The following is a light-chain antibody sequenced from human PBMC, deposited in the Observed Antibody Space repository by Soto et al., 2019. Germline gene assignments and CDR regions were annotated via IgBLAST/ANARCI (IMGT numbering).Light chain of an antibody. CDR2: EGS. J-gene: IGLJ2*01. CDR1: SNDIGTYNL. Sequence: QSVLTQPGSLSGSPGQSITISCSGTSNDIGTYNLVSWYQQHPGKAPKLIIFEGSRLSSGVSSRFSGSKSGNTASLTISGLRPEDEADYYCSSYAGSNTLVVFGGGTKVTVL. V-gene: IGLV2-23*01. CDR3: SSYAGSNTLVV.